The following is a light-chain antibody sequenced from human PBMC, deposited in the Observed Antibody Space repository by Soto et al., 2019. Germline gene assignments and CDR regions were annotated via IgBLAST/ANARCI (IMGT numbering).Light chain of an antibody. Sequence: QSVLTQPASVSGSPGQSITISCTGTSSDVGGYNYVSWYQQHPGKAPKLMIYEVSNRPSGVSNRFSGSKSANTASLTISGLQAEDEADYFCSSYGSTSTRYVFGTGTSSPS. V-gene: IGLV2-14*01. J-gene: IGLJ1*01. CDR1: SSDVGGYNY. CDR2: EVS. CDR3: SSYGSTSTRYV.